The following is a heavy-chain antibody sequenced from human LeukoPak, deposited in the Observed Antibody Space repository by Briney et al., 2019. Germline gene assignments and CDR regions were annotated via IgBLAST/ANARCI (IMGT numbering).Heavy chain of an antibody. Sequence: GGSLRLSCAASGFAFSSYAMSWVRQAPGKGLEWVGRIKSKTDGGTTDYAAPVKGRFTISRDDSKNTLYLQMNSLKTEDTAVYYCTTERLVATILFQPDYWGQGTLVTVSS. CDR3: TTERLVATILFQPDY. J-gene: IGHJ4*02. V-gene: IGHV3-15*01. CDR1: GFAFSSYA. D-gene: IGHD5-12*01. CDR2: IKSKTDGGTT.